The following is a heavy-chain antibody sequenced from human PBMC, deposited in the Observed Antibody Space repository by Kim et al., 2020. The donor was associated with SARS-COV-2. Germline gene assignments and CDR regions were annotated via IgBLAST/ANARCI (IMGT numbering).Heavy chain of an antibody. J-gene: IGHJ3*01. CDR1: GYTFSSYG. Sequence: ASVKVSCKASGYTFSSYGISWVRQAPGQGLEWMGWVSGSSGDTNYAENLQDTVTITADTSTSTAYLELTSLRSDDTAVYYCARDWLERRRVDVFDFWGQG. CDR2: VSGSSGDT. CDR3: ARDWLERRRVDVFDF. D-gene: IGHD1-1*01. V-gene: IGHV1-18*01.